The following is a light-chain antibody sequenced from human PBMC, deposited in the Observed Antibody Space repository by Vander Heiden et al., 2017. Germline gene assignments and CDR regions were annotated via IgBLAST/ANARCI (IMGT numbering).Light chain of an antibody. CDR2: RDS. CDR1: NIGSKN. CDR3: QVWDSSTAEV. V-gene: IGLV3-9*01. Sequence: SYELTQPLSVSVALRQTARITCGGNNIGSKNVHWYQQKPGQAPVLVIYRDSNRPSGIPERFSGSNSGNTATLTISRAQAGDEADYYCQVWDSSTAEVFGGGTKLTVL. J-gene: IGLJ3*02.